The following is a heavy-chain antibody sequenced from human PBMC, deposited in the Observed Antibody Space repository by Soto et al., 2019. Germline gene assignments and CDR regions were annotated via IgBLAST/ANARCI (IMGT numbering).Heavy chain of an antibody. Sequence: GGSLRLSCAASGFTFSSYAMSWVRQAPGKGLEWVSAISGSGGSTYYADSVKGRFTISRDNSKNTLYLQMNSLRAEDTAVYYCAKDLLTDTAMEASYYYGMDVWGQGTTVTVSS. CDR3: AKDLLTDTAMEASYYYGMDV. D-gene: IGHD5-18*01. J-gene: IGHJ6*02. CDR2: ISGSGGST. CDR1: GFTFSSYA. V-gene: IGHV3-23*01.